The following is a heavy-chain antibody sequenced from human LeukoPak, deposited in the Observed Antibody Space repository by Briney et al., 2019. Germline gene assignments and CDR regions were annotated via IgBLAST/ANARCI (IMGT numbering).Heavy chain of an antibody. CDR2: ISSSGSTI. CDR1: GFTFSSYE. J-gene: IGHJ4*02. D-gene: IGHD5-18*01. V-gene: IGHV3-48*03. CDR3: AREDLGYSYGDY. Sequence: PGGSLRLSCAASGFTFSSYEMNWVRQAPGKGLEWVSYISSSGSTIYYADSVKGRFTISRDNAKNSLYLQMNSLRAEDTAVYYCAREDLGYSYGDYWGQGTLATVSS.